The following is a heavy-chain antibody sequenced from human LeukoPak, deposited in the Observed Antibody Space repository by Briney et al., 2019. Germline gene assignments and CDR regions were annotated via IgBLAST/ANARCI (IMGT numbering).Heavy chain of an antibody. V-gene: IGHV1-18*01. J-gene: IGHJ3*02. D-gene: IGHD3-10*01. CDR1: GYTFTRYG. CDR2: ISAYNGNR. Sequence: ASVKVSCKASGYTFTRYGISWVRQAPGQGLEGMGWISAYNGNRNYAQKLQGRVTMTTDTSTSTVYMELSSLRAEDTALYYCAKDIDPKWYYGSGSYGAFDIWGQGTMVTVSS. CDR3: AKDIDPKWYYGSGSYGAFDI.